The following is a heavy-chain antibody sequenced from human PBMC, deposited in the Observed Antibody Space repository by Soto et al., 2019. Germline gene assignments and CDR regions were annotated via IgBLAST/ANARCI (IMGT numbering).Heavy chain of an antibody. CDR3: ATDRREGYSLYYYDMDV. J-gene: IGHJ6*02. V-gene: IGHV3-30*04. CDR2: ISYDGSNS. D-gene: IGHD5-18*01. CDR1: GFTFSTYT. Sequence: QVHLVESGGGVVQPGRSLRLSCAASGFTFSTYTLHWVRQDPGKGLEWVAFISYDGSNSYYAESVNGRFTISRDNSKNTLYLQTNSLRAEDTAVYFCATDRREGYSLYYYDMDVWGQGTTVTVSS.